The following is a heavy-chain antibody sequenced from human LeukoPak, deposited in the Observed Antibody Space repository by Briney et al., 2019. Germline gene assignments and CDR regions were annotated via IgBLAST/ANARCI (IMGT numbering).Heavy chain of an antibody. J-gene: IGHJ3*02. V-gene: IGHV1-69*04. CDR3: ATVPYSGYDRYDAFDI. CDR2: IIPILGIA. Sequence: SVKVSCKASGGTFSSYAISWVRQAPGQGLEWMGRIIPILGIANYAQKFQGRVTITADKSTSTAYMELSSLRSEDTAVYYCATVPYSGYDRYDAFDIWGQGTMVTVSS. CDR1: GGTFSSYA. D-gene: IGHD5-12*01.